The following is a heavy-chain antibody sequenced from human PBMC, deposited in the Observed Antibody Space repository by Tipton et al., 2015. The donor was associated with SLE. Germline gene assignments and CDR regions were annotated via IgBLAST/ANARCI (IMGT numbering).Heavy chain of an antibody. CDR2: GFAGGLT. D-gene: IGHD3-16*02. V-gene: IGHV4-61*02. Sequence: TLSLTCTVSGGSISTTTYFWNWIRQPAGRGLEWIGRGFAGGLTDYNPSLSSRVTMSLDTSKNQFSLDLTSVTAADTAVYYCARDLGDPPRWGMDVWGQGTTVTVSS. CDR3: ARDLGDPPRWGMDV. CDR1: GGSISTTTYF. J-gene: IGHJ6*02.